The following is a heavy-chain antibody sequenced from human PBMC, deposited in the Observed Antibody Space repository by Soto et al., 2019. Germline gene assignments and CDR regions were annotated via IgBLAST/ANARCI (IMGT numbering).Heavy chain of an antibody. CDR2: IIPIFGTA. Sequence: SVKVSCKASGGTFSSYAISWVRQAPGQGLEWMGGIIPIFGTANYAQKFQGRVTITADESTSTAYMELSSLRSEDTAVYYCARGHVVVVAASYYGTDVWGKGTTVTVSS. CDR3: ARGHVVVVAASYYGTDV. D-gene: IGHD2-15*01. V-gene: IGHV1-69*13. J-gene: IGHJ6*04. CDR1: GGTFSSYA.